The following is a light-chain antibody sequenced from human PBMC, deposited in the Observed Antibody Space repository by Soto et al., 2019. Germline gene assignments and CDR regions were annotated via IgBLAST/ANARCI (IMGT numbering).Light chain of an antibody. CDR1: QAISNNN. J-gene: IGKJ5*01. CDR3: QQYGSKSPVT. Sequence: DIVLTQSPGALSLSPGERATLSCRASQAISNNNLAWYQQRHGGAPRLLMYGVSNRATDIPDRFSGSGSGTDFTLTISRLEPEDFAVYYCQQYGSKSPVTFGQGTRLDI. CDR2: GVS. V-gene: IGKV3-20*01.